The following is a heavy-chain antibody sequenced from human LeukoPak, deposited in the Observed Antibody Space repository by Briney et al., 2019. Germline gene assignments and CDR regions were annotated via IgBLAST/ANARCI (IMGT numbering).Heavy chain of an antibody. J-gene: IGHJ4*02. CDR1: GFTFSSYG. CDR2: ICGSGGNT. CDR3: AKLWPHSYFDY. D-gene: IGHD3-10*01. V-gene: IGHV3-23*01. Sequence: GGSLRLSCAASGFTFSSYGMSWVRQAPGKGLEWVSAICGSGGNTYYADSVKGRFTISRDNSKNTLYLQMNSLRAEDTAVYYCAKLWPHSYFDYWGQGTLVTVSS.